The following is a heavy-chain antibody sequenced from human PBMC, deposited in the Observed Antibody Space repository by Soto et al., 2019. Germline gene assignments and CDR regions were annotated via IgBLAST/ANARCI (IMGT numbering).Heavy chain of an antibody. CDR1: GVSLTSGNW. Sequence: SETLSLTCAVSGVSLTSGNWRTWVRQSPQRGLEYIGEIFHDGTANYYPSFERRVAMSVDTSRNQFSLKLTSVTAADTAVYFCARLVYDTRLNYMYFDFWGPGTLVTVSS. J-gene: IGHJ4*02. V-gene: IGHV4-4*02. CDR3: ARLVYDTRLNYMYFDF. D-gene: IGHD3-10*01. CDR2: IFHDGTA.